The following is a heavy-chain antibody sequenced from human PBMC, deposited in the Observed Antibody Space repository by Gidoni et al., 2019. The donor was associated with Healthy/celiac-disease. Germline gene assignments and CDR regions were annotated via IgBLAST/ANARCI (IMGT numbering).Heavy chain of an antibody. D-gene: IGHD2-2*01. J-gene: IGHJ4*02. CDR3: ARHGYCSSTTCYDFDY. V-gene: IGHV5-10-1*03. CDR1: GSSFTSFW. CDR2: IDPSDSYS. Sequence: EVQLVQSGAEVKKPGESLRISCKGSGSSFTSFWISWVRQMPGKGLEWMGRIDPSDSYSNYRPSFQGHVTISVDKSIRIAYLQWSSLKASDTAMYYCARHGYCSSTTCYDFDYWGQGTLVTVSS.